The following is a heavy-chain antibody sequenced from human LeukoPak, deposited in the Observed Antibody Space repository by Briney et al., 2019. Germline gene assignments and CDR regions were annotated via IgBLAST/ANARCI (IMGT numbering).Heavy chain of an antibody. Sequence: SETLSLTCAVYGGSFSGYYWSWIRQPPGKGLEWIGEINHSGSTNYNPSLKSRVTISVDTSKNQFSLKLSSVTAADTAVYYCAREPLSSSTDYWGQGTLVTVSS. V-gene: IGHV4-34*01. J-gene: IGHJ4*02. CDR3: AREPLSSSTDY. CDR1: GGSFSGYY. CDR2: INHSGST. D-gene: IGHD6-13*01.